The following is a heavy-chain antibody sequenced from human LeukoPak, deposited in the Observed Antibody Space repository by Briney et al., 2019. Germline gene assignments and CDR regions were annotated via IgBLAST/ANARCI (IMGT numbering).Heavy chain of an antibody. CDR1: GGTFSSYA. CDR2: IIPIFGTA. D-gene: IGHD4-23*01. V-gene: IGHV1-69*13. J-gene: IGHJ2*01. Sequence: ASVKVSCKASGGTFSSYAISWVRQAPGQGLEWMGGIIPIFGTANYAQKFQGRVTITADESTSTAYMELSSPRSEDTAVYYCARVRSTVVMNFWYFDLWGRGTLVTVSS. CDR3: ARVRSTVVMNFWYFDL.